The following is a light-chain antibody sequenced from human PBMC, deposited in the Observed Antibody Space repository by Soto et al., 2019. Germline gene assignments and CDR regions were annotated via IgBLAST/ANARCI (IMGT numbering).Light chain of an antibody. CDR2: GAS. CDR1: HSVSSSY. J-gene: IGKJ5*01. V-gene: IGKV3-20*01. CDR3: QQYGSSPRIT. Sequence: EIVLTQSPGTLSLSPGERATLSCRASHSVSSSYLAWYQQKPGQAPRLLIYGASSRATGIPYRFSGSGSGTDFTLTISRLEPEDFAVYYCQQYGSSPRITFGQGTRLEIK.